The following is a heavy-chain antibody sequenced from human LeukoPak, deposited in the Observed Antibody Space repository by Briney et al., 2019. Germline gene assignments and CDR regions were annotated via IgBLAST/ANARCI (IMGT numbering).Heavy chain of an antibody. Sequence: PSETLSLTCTVSGGSIRSSNYYWGWIRQPPGKGLEWIGNIYYTGSTYYNPSLKSRVTMSVDTSRNQFSLKLSSVTAADTAVYYCASRNWDVVNWFDPWGQGTLVTVSS. CDR2: IYYTGST. CDR3: ASRNWDVVNWFDP. D-gene: IGHD7-27*01. J-gene: IGHJ5*02. CDR1: GGSIRSSNYY. V-gene: IGHV4-39*01.